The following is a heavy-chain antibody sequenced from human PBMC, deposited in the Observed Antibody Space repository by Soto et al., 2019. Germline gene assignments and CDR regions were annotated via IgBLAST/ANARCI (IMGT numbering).Heavy chain of an antibody. CDR3: ACCYRSGWYWFDL. CDR1: GGSVSGGTQY. J-gene: IGHJ2*01. D-gene: IGHD6-13*01. V-gene: IGHV4-61*01. CDR2: IYNSAST. Sequence: QAQLQESGPGPLKPSETLSLTCAVSGGSVSGGTQYWSWIRQRPGQGLEWVGYIYNSASTNPNPSPSSRSRISVATSTSQFPLSLSPVTVADTAVDFCACCYRSGWYWFDLWGRGTLVTVSS.